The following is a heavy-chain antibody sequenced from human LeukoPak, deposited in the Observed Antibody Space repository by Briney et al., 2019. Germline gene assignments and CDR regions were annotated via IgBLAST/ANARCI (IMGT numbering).Heavy chain of an antibody. CDR3: ARDPLPRYYDMDV. V-gene: IGHV3-20*04. J-gene: IGHJ6*03. Sequence: PGGSLRLSCAASGFTFDDYGVSWVRQAPGQGLEWVSGINWNGGSTGYADSVKGRFTISRDNAKNSLYLQMNSLRAEDTALYYCARDPLPRYYDMDVWGKGTTVTVSS. CDR1: GFTFDDYG. CDR2: INWNGGST.